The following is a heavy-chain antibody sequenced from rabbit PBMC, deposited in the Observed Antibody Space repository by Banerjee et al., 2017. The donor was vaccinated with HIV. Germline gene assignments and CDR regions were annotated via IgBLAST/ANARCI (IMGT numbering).Heavy chain of an antibody. CDR1: GFTFSSGY. CDR2: IYSGSSGYT. CDR3: AREGGYAFNL. Sequence: QSLEESGGDLVKPEGSLTLTCTASGFTFSSGYMCWVRQAPGKGLEWIASIYSGSSGYTYYASWAKGRFTISKTSSTTVTLQMTSLTAADTATYFCAREGGYAFNLWGPGTLVTVS. V-gene: IGHV1S40*01. J-gene: IGHJ4*01.